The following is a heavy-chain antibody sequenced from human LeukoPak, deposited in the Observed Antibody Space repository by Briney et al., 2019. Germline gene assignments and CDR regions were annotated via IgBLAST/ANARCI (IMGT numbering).Heavy chain of an antibody. J-gene: IGHJ4*02. D-gene: IGHD3-10*01. CDR2: IRSKANSYAT. V-gene: IGHV3-73*01. CDR3: TVGVFRRSPDY. CDR1: GFTLSGSA. Sequence: PGGSLRLSCAASGFTLSGSAMHWVRQASGKGLEWVGRIRSKANSYATAYAASVKGRFTISRDDSKNTAYLQMNSLKTEDTAVYYCTVGVFRRSPDYWGQGTLVTVSS.